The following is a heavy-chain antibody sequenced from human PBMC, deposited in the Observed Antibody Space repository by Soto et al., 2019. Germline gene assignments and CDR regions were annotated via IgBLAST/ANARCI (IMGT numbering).Heavy chain of an antibody. CDR3: ARDLGRTRAYYYGMDV. J-gene: IGHJ6*02. CDR1: GGSISGYY. D-gene: IGHD2-15*01. V-gene: IGHV4-59*01. CDR2: IHYSGST. Sequence: QVQLQESGPGLVKPSETLSLTCTVSGGSISGYYWRWLRQPPGKGLEWIGYIHYSGSTNYHPSLKSRITISADTSQTQISLNLRSVTTADTAVYYCARDLGRTRAYYYGMDVWGQGTTVIVSS.